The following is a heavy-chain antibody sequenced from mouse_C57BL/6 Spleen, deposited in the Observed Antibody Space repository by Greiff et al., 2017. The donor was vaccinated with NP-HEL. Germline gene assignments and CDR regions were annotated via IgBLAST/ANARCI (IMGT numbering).Heavy chain of an antibody. CDR1: GFTFSDYG. CDR3: ANGNAWFAY. D-gene: IGHD2-1*01. CDR2: ISSGSSTI. V-gene: IGHV5-17*01. Sequence: EVQLQESGGGLVKPGGSLKLSCAASGFTFSDYGMHWVRQAPEKGLEWVAYISSGSSTIYYADTVKGRFTISRDNAKNTLFLQMTSLRSEDTAMYYCANGNAWFAYWGQGTLVTVSA. J-gene: IGHJ3*01.